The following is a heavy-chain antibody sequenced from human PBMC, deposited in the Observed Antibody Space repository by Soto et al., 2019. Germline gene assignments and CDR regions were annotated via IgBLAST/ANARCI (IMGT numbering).Heavy chain of an antibody. CDR1: EYSFTSYL. J-gene: IGHJ2*01. V-gene: IGHV5-51*01. D-gene: IGHD6-19*01. CDR3: ARPPYSSTFWYFDL. Sequence: GESLKISGQGSEYSFTSYLIGWVRQLPGKVVQSMGIIYPAHSETINSESFRGQVTISADNSISTAYLQWTSLKASDTAMYYCARPPYSSTFWYFDLWGRGTLVTVSS. CDR2: IYPAHSET.